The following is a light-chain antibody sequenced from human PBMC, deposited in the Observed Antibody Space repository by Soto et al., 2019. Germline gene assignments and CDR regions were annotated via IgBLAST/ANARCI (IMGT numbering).Light chain of an antibody. CDR3: QYNINWPPHT. V-gene: IGKV3-15*01. CDR2: DAS. CDR1: KSVNID. Sequence: EIGMTQSPATLSLSPGERATLSCRASKSVNIDLAWDQQKPGQAPRLLIYDASTRAAGVPARFTGSGSDPEFTLTISSLQSEDYAVSYRQYNINWPPHTFGQGTKLQIK. J-gene: IGKJ2*01.